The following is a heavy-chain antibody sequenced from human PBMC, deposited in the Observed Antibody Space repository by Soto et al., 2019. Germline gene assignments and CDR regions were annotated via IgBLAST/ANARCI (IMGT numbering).Heavy chain of an antibody. CDR1: GYTFTSYG. D-gene: IGHD2-2*02. J-gene: IGHJ6*02. V-gene: IGHV1-18*01. CDR3: ARDLLYCSSTSCYKYYYGMDV. CDR2: ISAYNGNT. Sequence: ASVKGSCKASGYTFTSYGISWVRQAPGQGLEWMGWISAYNGNTNYAQKLQGRVTMTTDTSTSTAYMELRSLRSDDTAVYYCARDLLYCSSTSCYKYYYGMDVWGQGTTVTVSS.